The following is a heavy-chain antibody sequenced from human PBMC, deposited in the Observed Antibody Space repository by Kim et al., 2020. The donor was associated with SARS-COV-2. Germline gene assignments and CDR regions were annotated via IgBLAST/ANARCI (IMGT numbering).Heavy chain of an antibody. V-gene: IGHV3-11*01. Sequence: GGSLRLSCAASGFTFSDYYMNWIRQAPGKGLEWIAYITSSGSVTYYADSVKGRFTISRDNAKNSLFLQMNSLRAEDTAVYYCARDPSRIVVQAAVWGQGT. CDR2: ITSSGSVT. D-gene: IGHD2-2*01. J-gene: IGHJ4*02. CDR3: ARDPSRIVVQAAV. CDR1: GFTFSDYY.